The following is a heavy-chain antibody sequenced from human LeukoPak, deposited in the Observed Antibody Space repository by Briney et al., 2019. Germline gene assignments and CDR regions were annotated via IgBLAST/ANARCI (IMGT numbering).Heavy chain of an antibody. CDR2: IYYSGST. V-gene: IGHV4-59*01. Sequence: PSETLSLTCTVSGGSISSYYWSWIRQPPGKGLEWIGYIYYSGSTNYNPSLKSRGTISVDTSKNQFSLKLGSVTAADAAVYYCARVVGSRALFDPWGQGTLVTVSS. J-gene: IGHJ5*02. D-gene: IGHD3-10*01. CDR1: GGSISSYY. CDR3: ARVVGSRALFDP.